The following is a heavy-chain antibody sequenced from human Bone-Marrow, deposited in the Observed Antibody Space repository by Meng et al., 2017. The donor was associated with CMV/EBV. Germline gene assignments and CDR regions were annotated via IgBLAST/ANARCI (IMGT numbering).Heavy chain of an antibody. D-gene: IGHD4-11*01. CDR3: ARDKTTVTLYYYYYGMDV. CDR1: GYTFTGYY. V-gene: IGHV1-2*02. CDR2: INPNSGGT. Sequence: ASVKVSCKASGYTFTGYYMHWVRQAPGQGLEWTGWINPNSGGTNYAQKFQGRVTMTRDTSISTAYMELSRLRSDDTAVYYCARDKTTVTLYYYYYGMDVWGQGTTVTVSS. J-gene: IGHJ6*02.